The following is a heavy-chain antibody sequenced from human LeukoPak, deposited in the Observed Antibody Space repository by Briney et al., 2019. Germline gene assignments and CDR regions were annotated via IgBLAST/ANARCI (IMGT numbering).Heavy chain of an antibody. Sequence: ASVNVSCKASEYTFTGSYIHWLRQAPGQGPEWMGWINPNSGGTNYAQKFQGRVTMTRDTSINTANMELNSLTSDDTAVYYCATGTTGFFDYWDQGTLVTVSS. D-gene: IGHD1-7*01. J-gene: IGHJ4*02. CDR2: INPNSGGT. CDR1: EYTFTGSY. V-gene: IGHV1-2*02. CDR3: ATGTTGFFDY.